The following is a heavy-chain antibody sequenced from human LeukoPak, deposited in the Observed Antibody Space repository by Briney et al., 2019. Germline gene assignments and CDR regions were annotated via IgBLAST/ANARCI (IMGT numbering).Heavy chain of an antibody. V-gene: IGHV3-48*03. D-gene: IGHD3-22*01. J-gene: IGHJ4*02. CDR2: ISSSGSTI. CDR1: GFTFSSYE. Sequence: GGSLRLSCAASGFTFSSYEMNWVRQAPGKGLEWVSYISSSGSTIYYADSVKGRFTISRDNAKNSLYLQMNSLRAEDTAVYYCARKLYYYDSSGYSYQDYWGQGTLVTVSS. CDR3: ARKLYYYDSSGYSYQDY.